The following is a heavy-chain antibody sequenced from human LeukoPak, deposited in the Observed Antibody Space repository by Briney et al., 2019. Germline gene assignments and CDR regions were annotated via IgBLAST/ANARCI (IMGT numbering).Heavy chain of an antibody. J-gene: IGHJ4*02. CDR1: GGSFSGYY. D-gene: IGHD3-10*01. CDR3: ARTSYGSGSYEGVDFDY. Sequence: SETLSLTCAVYGGSFSGYYWSWIRQPPGKVLEWIGEINHSGSTNYNPSLKSRVTISVDTSKNQFSLKLSSVTAADTAVYYCARTSYGSGSYEGVDFDYWGQGTLVTVSS. CDR2: INHSGST. V-gene: IGHV4-34*01.